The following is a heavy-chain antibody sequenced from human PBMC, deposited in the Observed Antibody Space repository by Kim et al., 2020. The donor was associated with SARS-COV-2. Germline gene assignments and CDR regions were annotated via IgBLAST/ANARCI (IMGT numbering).Heavy chain of an antibody. CDR2: INHSGST. D-gene: IGHD3-22*01. CDR1: GGSFSGYY. J-gene: IGHJ5*02. Sequence: SETLSLTCAVYGGSFSGYYWSWIRQPPGKGLEWIGEINHSGSTNYNPSLKSRVTISVDTSKNQFSLKLSSVTAADTAVYYCARAHYYDSSGSLYWFDPWGQGTLVTVSS. CDR3: ARAHYYDSSGSLYWFDP. V-gene: IGHV4-34*01.